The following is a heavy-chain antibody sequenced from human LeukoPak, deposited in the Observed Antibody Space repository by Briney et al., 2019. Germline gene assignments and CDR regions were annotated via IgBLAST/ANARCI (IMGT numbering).Heavy chain of an antibody. CDR1: GYSFTSYW. CDR3: ARSSTGYYTYFDY. Sequence: GESLKISCQGSGYSFTSYWIGWVRPIPGKDLGWMGIIYPGDSVTRYSPSFQGQVTISADKSISTAYLQWSSLKASDTAMYYCARSSTGYYTYFDYWGQGTLVTVSS. D-gene: IGHD3/OR15-3a*01. CDR2: IYPGDSVT. J-gene: IGHJ4*02. V-gene: IGHV5-51*01.